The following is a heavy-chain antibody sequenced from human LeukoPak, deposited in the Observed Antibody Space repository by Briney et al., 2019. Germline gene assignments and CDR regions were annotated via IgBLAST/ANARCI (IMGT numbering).Heavy chain of an antibody. CDR1: GFTFSDNF. J-gene: IGHJ5*02. CDR2: ISSSGSTI. CDR3: AKKFGDGIVAAGLRFDP. D-gene: IGHD6-13*01. Sequence: GGSLRLSCEASGFTFSDNFMSWIRQTPGKGLEWISHISSSGSTIYYADSVKGRFTISRDNSKNTLYLQVNSLRAEDTAVYYCAKKFGDGIVAAGLRFDPWGQGTLVAVSS. V-gene: IGHV3-11*04.